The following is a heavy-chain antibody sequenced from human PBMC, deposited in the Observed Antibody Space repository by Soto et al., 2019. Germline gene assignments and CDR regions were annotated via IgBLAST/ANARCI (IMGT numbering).Heavy chain of an antibody. J-gene: IGHJ4*02. CDR1: GFPFSSYG. Sequence: QVQLVESGGGVVQPGRSLRLSCAASGFPFSSYGMHWVREAPGKGLEWVAVISYDGSNKYYADSVKGRFPISRDNSASRVYLQMNSLRPEDTALYYCVGGQYYFDYRGQGTLVTVSP. D-gene: IGHD3-10*01. CDR2: ISYDGSNK. CDR3: VGGQYYFDY. V-gene: IGHV3-30*03.